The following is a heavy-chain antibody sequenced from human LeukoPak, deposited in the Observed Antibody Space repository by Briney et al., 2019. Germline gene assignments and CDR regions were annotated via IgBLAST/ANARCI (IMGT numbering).Heavy chain of an antibody. J-gene: IGHJ4*02. V-gene: IGHV3-30*18. Sequence: GGSLRLSCAASGFTFSSYAMSWVRQAPGKGLEWVAVISYDGSNKYYADSVKGRFTISRDNSKNTLYLQMNSLRAEDTAVYYCAKDARSNWDFDYWGQGTLVTVSS. CDR1: GFTFSSYA. D-gene: IGHD7-27*01. CDR3: AKDARSNWDFDY. CDR2: ISYDGSNK.